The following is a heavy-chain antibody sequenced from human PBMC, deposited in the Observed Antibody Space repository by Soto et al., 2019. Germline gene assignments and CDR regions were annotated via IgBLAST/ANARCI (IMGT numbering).Heavy chain of an antibody. V-gene: IGHV3-64*01. CDR2: ISSNGGST. J-gene: IGHJ6*04. CDR3: ARDRSRFRYEILTGSDV. CDR1: GFTFSSYA. Sequence: EVQLVESGGGLVQPGGSLRLSCAASGFTFSSYAMHCVRQAPGKGLEYVSAISSNGGSTYYANSVKVRFTISRDNSKNTRYLQMGILRAEDMAVYYCARDRSRFRYEILTGSDVWGKGTTVTVSS. D-gene: IGHD3-9*01.